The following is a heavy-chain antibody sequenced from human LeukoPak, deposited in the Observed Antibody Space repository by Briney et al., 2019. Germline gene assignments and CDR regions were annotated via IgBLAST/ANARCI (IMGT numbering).Heavy chain of an antibody. CDR1: GGTFSSYA. V-gene: IGHV1-69*01. J-gene: IGHJ6*02. Sequence: ASVKVSCKASGGTFSSYAISWVRQAPGQGLEWMGGIIPIFGTANYARKFQDRVTITADESTSTAYMELSSLRSEDTAVYYCAIDIVVVVAATRDYYYGMDVWGQGTTVTVSS. CDR3: AIDIVVVVAATRDYYYGMDV. D-gene: IGHD2-15*01. CDR2: IIPIFGTA.